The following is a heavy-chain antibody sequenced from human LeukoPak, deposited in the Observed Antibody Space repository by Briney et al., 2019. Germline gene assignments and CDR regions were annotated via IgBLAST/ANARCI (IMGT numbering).Heavy chain of an antibody. V-gene: IGHV4-34*01. CDR1: GGSFSGYY. Sequence: PSETLSLTCAVYGGSFSGYYWSWIRQPPGKGLEWIGEINHSGSTNYNPSLESRVTISVDTSKNQFSLKLSSVTAADTAVYYCATETTYYYDSSGPTHWFDPWGQGTLVTVSS. CDR3: ATETTYYYDSSGPTHWFDP. CDR2: INHSGST. J-gene: IGHJ5*02. D-gene: IGHD3-22*01.